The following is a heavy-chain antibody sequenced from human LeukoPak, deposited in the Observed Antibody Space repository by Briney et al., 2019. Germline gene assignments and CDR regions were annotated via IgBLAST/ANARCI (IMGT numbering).Heavy chain of an antibody. Sequence: SETLSLTCAVYGGSFSGYYWSWIRQPPGKGLEWVGEINHSGSTNYNPSLKSRVTISVDTSKNQFSLKLSSVTAADTAVYYCARDRTYYDILTGYPTHFDYWGQGTLVTVSS. CDR2: INHSGST. CDR1: GGSFSGYY. CDR3: ARDRTYYDILTGYPTHFDY. J-gene: IGHJ4*02. D-gene: IGHD3-9*01. V-gene: IGHV4-34*01.